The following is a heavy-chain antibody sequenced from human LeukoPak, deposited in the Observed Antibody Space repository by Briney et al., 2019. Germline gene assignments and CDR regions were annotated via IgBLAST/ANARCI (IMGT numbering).Heavy chain of an antibody. V-gene: IGHV3-33*01. D-gene: IGHD6-19*01. CDR1: GFSFSSYG. CDR2: IWYDGSSE. Sequence: PGRSLRLSCAASGFSFSSYGMHWVRKAPDKGLEWVAVIWYDGSSEDYADSVKGRFTISRDNSKNTLYLQMNSLRAEDTAVYYCARGLSSTVAGTPKYYFDYWGQGTLVTVSS. CDR3: ARGLSSTVAGTPKYYFDY. J-gene: IGHJ4*02.